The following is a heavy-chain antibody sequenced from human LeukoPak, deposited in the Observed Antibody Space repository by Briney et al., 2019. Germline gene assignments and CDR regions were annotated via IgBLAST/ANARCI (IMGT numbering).Heavy chain of an antibody. D-gene: IGHD2-2*03. CDR2: INPNSGGT. J-gene: IGHJ3*02. CDR3: ARENLSTYGHCSSTSCYDAFDI. CDR1: GYTFTGYY. Sequence: GASVKVSCKASGYTFTGYYMHWVRQAPGQGLEWMGWINPNSGGTNYAQKFQGRVTMTRDTSISTAYMELSRLRSDDTAVYYCARENLSTYGHCSSTSCYDAFDIWGQGTMVTVSS. V-gene: IGHV1-2*02.